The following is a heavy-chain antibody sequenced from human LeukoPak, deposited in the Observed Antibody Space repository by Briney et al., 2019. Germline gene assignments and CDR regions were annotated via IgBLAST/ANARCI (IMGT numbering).Heavy chain of an antibody. Sequence: PSETLSLTCTVSGGSISSGGYYWSWIRQHPGKGLEWIGYIYYSGSTYYNPSLRSRVTISVDTSKNQFSLKLSSVTAADTAEYFCARRRVVVASTDGASGAFDIWGQGTMVTVSS. D-gene: IGHD2-15*01. J-gene: IGHJ3*02. CDR2: IYYSGST. CDR3: ARRRVVVASTDGASGAFDI. CDR1: GGSISSGGYY. V-gene: IGHV4-31*03.